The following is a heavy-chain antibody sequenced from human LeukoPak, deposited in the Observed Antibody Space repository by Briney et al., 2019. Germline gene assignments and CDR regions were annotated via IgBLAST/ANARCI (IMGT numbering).Heavy chain of an antibody. Sequence: SVKISCKASGGTFSSYAISWVRQAPGQGLEWMGGIIPIFGTANYAQKFQGRVTITADKSTSTAYMELSSLRSEDTAVYYCAREGYSYGYDYWGQGTLVTVSS. CDR2: IIPIFGTA. V-gene: IGHV1-69*06. J-gene: IGHJ4*02. D-gene: IGHD5-18*01. CDR3: AREGYSYGYDY. CDR1: GGTFSSYA.